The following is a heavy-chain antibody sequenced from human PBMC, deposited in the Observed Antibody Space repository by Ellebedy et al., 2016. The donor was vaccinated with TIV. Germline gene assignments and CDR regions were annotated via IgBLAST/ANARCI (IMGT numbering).Heavy chain of an antibody. V-gene: IGHV1-8*01. Sequence: ASVKVSXXASGYTLTTYDINWVRQATGQGLEWMGWMNPNTGDTGYAQKFQGRVTMTRNTSINTAYMELSSLGSEDTALYYCARGRGYNLESHFDYWGQGTVVIVSS. D-gene: IGHD5-24*01. CDR3: ARGRGYNLESHFDY. J-gene: IGHJ4*02. CDR1: GYTLTTYD. CDR2: MNPNTGDT.